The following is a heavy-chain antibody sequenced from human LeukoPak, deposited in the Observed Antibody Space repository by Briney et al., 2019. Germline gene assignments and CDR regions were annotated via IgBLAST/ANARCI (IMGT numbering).Heavy chain of an antibody. CDR1: GFTFNTYS. J-gene: IGHJ4*02. CDR3: ARGGYGSGNYPPAY. CDR2: ISSSGNTT. V-gene: IGHV3-48*01. D-gene: IGHD3-10*01. Sequence: PGGSLRPSCAASGFTFNTYSMNWVRHAPGKGLQCISYISSSGNTTYYTDSVQGRFIISRDNAKNSLYLQMNNLRAEDTAVYYCARGGYGSGNYPPAYWGQGTLVTVSS.